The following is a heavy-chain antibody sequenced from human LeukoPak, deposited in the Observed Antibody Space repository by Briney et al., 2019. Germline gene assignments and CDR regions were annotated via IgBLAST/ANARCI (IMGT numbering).Heavy chain of an antibody. CDR1: GYSISSGYY. V-gene: IGHV4-38-2*02. D-gene: IGHD3-16*02. CDR2: INHTGST. J-gene: IGHJ6*03. Sequence: SETLSLTCTVSGYSISSGYYWTWIRQPPGKGLEWIGEINHTGSTNYIASLKSRVTISVDNSKNQFSLKLSSVTAADTAVYYCARRVSYYYNFYYMDVWGKGTTVTISS. CDR3: ARRVSYYYNFYYMDV.